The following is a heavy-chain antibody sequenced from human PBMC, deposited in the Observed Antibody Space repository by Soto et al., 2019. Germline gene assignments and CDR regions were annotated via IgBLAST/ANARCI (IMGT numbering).Heavy chain of an antibody. D-gene: IGHD4-4*01. CDR3: ARDPPAFHSAFDS. CDR1: GDSVSSNSAA. Sequence: SQTLSLTCAISGDSVSSNSAAWNRIRQSPSRGLEWLGRTYYRSKWYNDYAVSVKSRITINPDTSKNQFSLQLNFVTPEDTAVYYCARDPPAFHSAFDSWGQGTLVTVSS. J-gene: IGHJ4*02. V-gene: IGHV6-1*01. CDR2: TYYRSKWYN.